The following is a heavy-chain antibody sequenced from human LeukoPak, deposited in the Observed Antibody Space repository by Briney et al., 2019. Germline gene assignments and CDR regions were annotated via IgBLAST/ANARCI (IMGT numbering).Heavy chain of an antibody. CDR2: ISNDGKYI. CDR1: GFTFSSYA. CDR3: ANHLACGSTSCPPFDD. V-gene: IGHV3-21*01. J-gene: IGHJ4*02. Sequence: GGSLRLFCAASGFTFSSYAMSWVRQAPGKGLEWVSSISNDGKYIYYADSVKGRFTISRDNAESSLYLQMNSLRAEDTAVYYCANHLACGSTSCPPFDDWGQGTLVTVSS. D-gene: IGHD2-2*01.